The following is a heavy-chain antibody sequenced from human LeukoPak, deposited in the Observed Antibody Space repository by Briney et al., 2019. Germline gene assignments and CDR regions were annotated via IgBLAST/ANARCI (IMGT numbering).Heavy chain of an antibody. V-gene: IGHV3-53*05. Sequence: GGSLRLSCAASGFTVSSNYMSWVRQAPGKGLEWVSVIYSGGSTYYADSVKGRFTISRDNSKNTLYLQTDSLRVEDTAVYYCAKGRSSTYTYGMDVWGQGTTVTVSS. J-gene: IGHJ6*02. CDR3: AKGRSSTYTYGMDV. CDR2: IYSGGST. CDR1: GFTVSSNY. D-gene: IGHD3-16*01.